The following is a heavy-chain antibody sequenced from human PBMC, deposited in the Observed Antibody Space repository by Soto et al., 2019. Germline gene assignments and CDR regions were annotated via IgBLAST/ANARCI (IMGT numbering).Heavy chain of an antibody. CDR1: GFTFSNAW. J-gene: IGHJ6*03. Sequence: GGSLRLSCAASGFTFSNAWMSWVRQAPGKGLEWVGRIKSKTDGGTTDYAAPVKGRFTISRDDSKTTLYLQMNSLKTEDTAVYYCTTRGYDILTGYKESGAHYYYYYMDVWGKGTTVTVSS. V-gene: IGHV3-15*01. CDR2: IKSKTDGGTT. D-gene: IGHD3-9*01. CDR3: TTRGYDILTGYKESGAHYYYYYMDV.